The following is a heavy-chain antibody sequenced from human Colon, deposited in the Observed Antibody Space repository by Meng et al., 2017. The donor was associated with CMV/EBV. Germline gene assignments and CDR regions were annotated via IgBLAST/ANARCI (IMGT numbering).Heavy chain of an antibody. CDR1: GISVSGNY. CDR3: ARVSSAGLALDV. D-gene: IGHD3-22*01. V-gene: IGHV3-53*01. J-gene: IGHJ3*01. CDR2: IYSSGRT. Sequence: GSLRLSCVVSGISVSGNYMTWVRQAPGKGLEWLSVIYSSGRTFYGDSAKGRFTISRDTSQNTVYLQMDTLRVEDTAMYYCARVSSAGLALDVWGQGTMVTVSS.